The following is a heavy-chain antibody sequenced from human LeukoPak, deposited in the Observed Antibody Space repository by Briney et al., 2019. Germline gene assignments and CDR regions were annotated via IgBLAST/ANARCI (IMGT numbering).Heavy chain of an antibody. J-gene: IGHJ5*02. Sequence: GGSLRLSCAASGFTFSSYWMSWVRQAPGKGLEWVANIKQDGSEKYYVDSVKGRFTISRDNAKNSLYLQMNSLRAEDTAVYYCAREIMAYYDFWSGYYTLDNWFDPWGQGTLVTVSP. CDR1: GFTFSSYW. CDR3: AREIMAYYDFWSGYYTLDNWFDP. D-gene: IGHD3-3*01. CDR2: IKQDGSEK. V-gene: IGHV3-7*01.